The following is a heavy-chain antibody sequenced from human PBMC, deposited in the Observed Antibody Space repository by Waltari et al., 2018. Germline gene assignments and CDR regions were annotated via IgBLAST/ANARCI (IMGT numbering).Heavy chain of an antibody. Sequence: EVQLVQSGAEVMKPGESHTLSCAGLGQRFATFWIGWVRYMRGKGLEWTGIIYPEDSDTRYSASLQGQVTMSVDKFTSTVYLQWSSLKASDTATYYCARQSTRYYDFWTHPMYYYYGMDVWGQGTTVTVSS. D-gene: IGHD3-3*01. J-gene: IGHJ6*02. CDR1: GQRFATFW. V-gene: IGHV5-51*01. CDR3: ARQSTRYYDFWTHPMYYYYGMDV. CDR2: IYPEDSDT.